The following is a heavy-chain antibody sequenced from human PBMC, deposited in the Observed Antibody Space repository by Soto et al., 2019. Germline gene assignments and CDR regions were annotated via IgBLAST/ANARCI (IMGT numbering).Heavy chain of an antibody. V-gene: IGHV3-11*05. Sequence: PGGSLRLSCAASGFTFSDYYMTWIRQAPGKGLEWVSSISTTSTYTHYADSVQGRLTIFRDNAKNSLYLQMSSLRAEDTAIYYCARENHGSFDYWGQGSQVTVSS. CDR2: ISTTSTYT. J-gene: IGHJ4*02. D-gene: IGHD3-10*01. CDR3: ARENHGSFDY. CDR1: GFTFSDYY.